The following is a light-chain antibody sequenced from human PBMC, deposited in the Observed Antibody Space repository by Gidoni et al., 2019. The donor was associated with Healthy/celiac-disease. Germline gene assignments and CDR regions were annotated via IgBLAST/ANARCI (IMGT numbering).Light chain of an antibody. J-gene: IGKJ2*01. CDR1: QSVSSY. V-gene: IGKV3-11*01. CDR3: QQRSNWPYT. Sequence: IVSTQSPATLSLSPGERATLPCSASQSVSSYLAWYQQKPGQAPRLLIYDASNRATGIPARFSGSGSGTDFTLTISSLEPEDFAVYYCQQRSNWPYTFGQGTKLEIK. CDR2: DAS.